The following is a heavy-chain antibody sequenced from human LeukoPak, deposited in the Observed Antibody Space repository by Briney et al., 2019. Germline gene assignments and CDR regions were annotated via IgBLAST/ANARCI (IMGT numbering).Heavy chain of an antibody. V-gene: IGHV3-74*01. CDR2: ISGDGGST. CDR3: AGRGYSYGTFDY. D-gene: IGHD5-18*01. CDR1: GLTFSNYY. Sequence: GGSLRLSCAASGLTFSNYYMRWIRQAPGKGLVGVSHISGDGGSTCYADSVKGRFTISRDNAKNTLYLQMNSLRAEDTAVYYCAGRGYSYGTFDYWGQETLVSASS. J-gene: IGHJ4*02.